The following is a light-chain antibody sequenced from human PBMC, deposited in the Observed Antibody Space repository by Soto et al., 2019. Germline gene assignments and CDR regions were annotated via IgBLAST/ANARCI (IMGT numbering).Light chain of an antibody. CDR3: QQYNSYSST. CDR1: QSISSW. V-gene: IGKV1-5*01. CDR2: DAS. Sequence: DIQITQSPSTLSASVRDRVTITCRASQSISSWLAWYQQKPGKAPKLLIYDASSLESGVPSRFSGSGSGTEFTLTISSLQPDDFATYYCQQYNSYSSTFGQGTRLEI. J-gene: IGKJ5*01.